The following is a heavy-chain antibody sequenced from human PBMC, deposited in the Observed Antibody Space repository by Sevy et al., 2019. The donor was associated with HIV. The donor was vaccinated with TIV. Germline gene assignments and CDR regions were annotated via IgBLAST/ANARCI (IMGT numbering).Heavy chain of an antibody. V-gene: IGHV4-39*02. CDR1: GGSVTSGDYS. D-gene: IGHD6-13*01. J-gene: IGHJ5*02. CDR3: TQVQAASALFRP. Sequence: SETLSLTCTVSGGSVTSGDYSWGWFRQSPGKGLEWIGCIYNSEQTYYNPSLKSRVAISVDASQNLFSLKLTYGTAADTAVYYCTQVQAASALFRPWGKGTLVSVSS. CDR2: IYNSEQT.